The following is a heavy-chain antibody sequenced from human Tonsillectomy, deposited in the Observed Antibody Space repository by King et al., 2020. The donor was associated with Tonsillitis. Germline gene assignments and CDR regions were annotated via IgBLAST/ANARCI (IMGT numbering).Heavy chain of an antibody. CDR3: AKNKWMTTIIPRPDS. CDR2: ISGSGSDT. D-gene: IGHD4-17*01. J-gene: IGHJ4*02. Sequence: VQLVESGGGLLQPGGSLRLSCTASGFTFHTFAMTWVRQAPGKGLEWVSTISGSGSDTYYADSVKGRFTISRDNPNKILYLQMNGLSAEDTALYYCAKNKWMTTIIPRPDSWGQGTLVTVAS. CDR1: GFTFHTFA. V-gene: IGHV3-23*04.